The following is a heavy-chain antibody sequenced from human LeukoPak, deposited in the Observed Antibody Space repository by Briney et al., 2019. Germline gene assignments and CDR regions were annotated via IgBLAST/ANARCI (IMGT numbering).Heavy chain of an antibody. CDR2: ISSSGSTI. Sequence: PGGSLRLSCAASGFTFSDYYMSWIRQAPGKGLEWVSYISSSGSTIYYADSVKGRFTISRGNAKNSLYLQMNSLRAEDTAVYYCARGGLHSSSWHDAFDIWGQGTMVTVSS. D-gene: IGHD6-13*01. J-gene: IGHJ3*02. CDR3: ARGGLHSSSWHDAFDI. CDR1: GFTFSDYY. V-gene: IGHV3-11*01.